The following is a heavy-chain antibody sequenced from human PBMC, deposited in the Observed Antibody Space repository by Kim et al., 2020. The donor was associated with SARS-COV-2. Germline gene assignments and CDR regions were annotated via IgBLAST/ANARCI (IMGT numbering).Heavy chain of an antibody. Sequence: ASVKVSCKVSGYTLTELSMHWVRQAPGKGLEWMGGFDPEDGETIYAQKFQGRVTMTEDTSTDTAYMELSSLRSEDTAVYYCATYVTLIVQDYYDSSGYLGAFDIWGQGTMVTVSS. D-gene: IGHD3-22*01. CDR2: FDPEDGET. V-gene: IGHV1-24*01. CDR1: GYTLTELS. J-gene: IGHJ3*02. CDR3: ATYVTLIVQDYYDSSGYLGAFDI.